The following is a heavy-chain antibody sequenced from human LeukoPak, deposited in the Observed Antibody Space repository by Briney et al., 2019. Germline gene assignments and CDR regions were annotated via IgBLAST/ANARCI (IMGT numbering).Heavy chain of an antibody. CDR2: ISGSGGST. CDR3: AKTPYYDILTGYSAYYFDC. Sequence: GGSLRLSCAASGFTFSSYAMTWVRQAPGKGLEWVSTISGSGGSTYYADSVKGRFTISRDNSKNTLYLQMNSLRAEDTAVYYCAKTPYYDILTGYSAYYFDCWGQGTLVTVSS. V-gene: IGHV3-23*01. J-gene: IGHJ4*02. D-gene: IGHD3-9*01. CDR1: GFTFSSYA.